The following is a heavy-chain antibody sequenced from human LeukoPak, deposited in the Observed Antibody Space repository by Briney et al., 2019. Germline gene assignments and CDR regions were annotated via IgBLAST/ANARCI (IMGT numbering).Heavy chain of an antibody. V-gene: IGHV1-69*10. J-gene: IGHJ6*02. CDR3: ARVLEWLSTRYYGMDA. CDR1: GGTFSSYA. Sequence: SVTVSCKASGGTFSSYAISWVRQAPGQGLEWMGRIIPILGIANYAQKFQGRVTITADKSTSTAYMELSSLRSEDTAVYYCARVLEWLSTRYYGMDAWGQGTTVTVSS. CDR2: IIPILGIA. D-gene: IGHD3-3*01.